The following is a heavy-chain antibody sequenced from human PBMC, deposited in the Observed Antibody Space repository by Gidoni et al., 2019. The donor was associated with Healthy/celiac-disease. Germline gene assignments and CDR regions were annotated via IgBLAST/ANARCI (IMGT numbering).Heavy chain of an antibody. CDR2: INHSGST. J-gene: IGHJ4*02. CDR1: GGSFSGYY. CDR3: ARGGRGYSYGY. Sequence: QVQLQQWGAGRLKPSETLSLTCAVDGGSFSGYYWGWIRQPPGKGLELIGEINHSGSTHYNPSLKSRVTISVDTSKNQFSLKLSSVTAADTAVYYCARGGRGYSYGYWGQGTLVTVSS. D-gene: IGHD5-18*01. V-gene: IGHV4-34*01.